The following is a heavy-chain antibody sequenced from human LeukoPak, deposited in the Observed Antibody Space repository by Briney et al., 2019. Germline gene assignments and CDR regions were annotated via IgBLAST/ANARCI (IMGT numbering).Heavy chain of an antibody. J-gene: IGHJ4*02. Sequence: GGSLRLSCAASGFTFSSYAMTWVRQDPGKGLEWVSAISGSAGRTFYAESVKGRFTVSRDNSKNTLYLQMNSLRAEDTAVYYCAKDDYYDSSGYLGVFDYWGQGTLVTVSS. D-gene: IGHD3-22*01. V-gene: IGHV3-23*01. CDR2: ISGSAGRT. CDR3: AKDDYYDSSGYLGVFDY. CDR1: GFTFSSYA.